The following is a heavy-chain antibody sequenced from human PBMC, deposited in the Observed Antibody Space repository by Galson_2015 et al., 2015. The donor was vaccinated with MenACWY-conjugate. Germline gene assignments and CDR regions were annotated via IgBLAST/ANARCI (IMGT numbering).Heavy chain of an antibody. CDR2: IIPIFGTA. J-gene: IGHJ4*02. V-gene: IGHV1-69*13. D-gene: IGHD4-17*01. CDR3: ARADGDLSGFDY. CDR1: GGTFSSYA. Sequence: SVKVSCKASGGTFSSYAISWVRQAPGQGPEWMGGIIPIFGTANYAQKFQGRVTITADESTSTAYMELSSLRSEDTAVYYCARADGDLSGFDYWGQGTLVTVSS.